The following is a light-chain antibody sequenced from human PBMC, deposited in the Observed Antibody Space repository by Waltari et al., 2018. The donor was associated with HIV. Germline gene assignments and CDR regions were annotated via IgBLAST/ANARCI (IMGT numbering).Light chain of an antibody. CDR1: QSLLSRSNNKTY. V-gene: IGKV4-1*01. J-gene: IGKJ1*01. Sequence: DVVMTQSPDSLAVSLGERATINCKSSQSLLSRSNNKTYLAWYQQRPGQSPKLLIFWASTRESGVPDRFSGSGSGAHFTLTISSLQAEDVAVYYCQQYYVIPRTFGQGTNVEIK. CDR3: QQYYVIPRT. CDR2: WAS.